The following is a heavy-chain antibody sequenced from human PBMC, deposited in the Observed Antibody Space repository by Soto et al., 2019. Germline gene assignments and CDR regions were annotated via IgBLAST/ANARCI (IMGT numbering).Heavy chain of an antibody. J-gene: IGHJ6*02. CDR2: IYYSGST. CDR3: ARGPDFWSGYRLQKPHYYYGMDV. Sequence: NPSETLSLTCTVSGGSISSGDFYWSWIRQPPGKGLEWIGYIYYSGSTYYNPSLKSRVTISVDTSKNQFSLKLSSVTAADTAVYYCARGPDFWSGYRLQKPHYYYGMDVWGQGTTVTVSS. CDR1: GGSISSGDFY. D-gene: IGHD3-3*01. V-gene: IGHV4-30-4*01.